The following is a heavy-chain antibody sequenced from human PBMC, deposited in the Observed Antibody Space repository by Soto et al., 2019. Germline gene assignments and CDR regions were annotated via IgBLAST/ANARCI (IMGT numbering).Heavy chain of an antibody. J-gene: IGHJ6*02. Sequence: SETLSLTCTVSGGSISSGDYYWSWIRQSPGKGLEGIGYIYYSGSTYYNPSLKSRVTISVDTSKNQFSLKLSSVTAADTAVYYCASSNIAAAGFYYYGMDVWGRGTTVTVSS. CDR3: ASSNIAAAGFYYYGMDV. D-gene: IGHD6-13*01. CDR1: GGSISSGDYY. CDR2: IYYSGST. V-gene: IGHV4-30-4*02.